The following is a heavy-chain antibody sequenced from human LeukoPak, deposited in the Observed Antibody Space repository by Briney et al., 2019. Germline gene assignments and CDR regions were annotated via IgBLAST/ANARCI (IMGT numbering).Heavy chain of an antibody. J-gene: IGHJ6*03. V-gene: IGHV4-34*01. CDR2: INHSGST. CDR1: GFTFSSYE. CDR3: ARLMVRGVTYYYYYMDV. D-gene: IGHD3-10*01. Sequence: AGGSLRLSCAASGFTFSSYEMNWVRQAPGKGLEWIGEINHSGSTNYNPSLKSRVTISVDTSKNQFSLKLSSVTAADTAVYYCARLMVRGVTYYYYYMDVWGKGTTVTISS.